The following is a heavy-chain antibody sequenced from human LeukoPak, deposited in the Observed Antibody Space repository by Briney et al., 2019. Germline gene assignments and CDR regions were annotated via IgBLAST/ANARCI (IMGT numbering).Heavy chain of an antibody. CDR2: ISYDGSNK. CDR1: GFTFSSYG. V-gene: IGHV3-30*18. Sequence: GGSLRLSCAASGFTFSSYGMHWVRQAPGKGLEWVAVISYDGSNKYYADSVKGRFTISRDNSKNTLYLQMNSLRAEDTAVYYCAKDRGNIAARPQGYFQHWGQGTLVTVSS. D-gene: IGHD6-6*01. CDR3: AKDRGNIAARPQGYFQH. J-gene: IGHJ1*01.